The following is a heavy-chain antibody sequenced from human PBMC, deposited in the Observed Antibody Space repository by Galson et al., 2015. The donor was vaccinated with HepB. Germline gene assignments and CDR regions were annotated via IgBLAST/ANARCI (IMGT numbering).Heavy chain of an antibody. CDR1: GYTPTNYH. V-gene: IGHV1-46*01. Sequence: SVKVSCKASGYTPTNYHFHWVRQAPGQGPEWMGKIFAGGGSTRYAERFQGRVTLTRDSSTSKIYLEVSSLRSDDTAVYYCARETPDTYYFDYWGQGTLVTVSS. CDR3: ARETPDTYYFDY. CDR2: IFAGGGST. D-gene: IGHD2-15*01. J-gene: IGHJ4*02.